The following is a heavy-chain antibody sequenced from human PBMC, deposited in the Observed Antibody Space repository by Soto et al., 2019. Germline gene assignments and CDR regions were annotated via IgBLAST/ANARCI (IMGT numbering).Heavy chain of an antibody. CDR2: IYYSGST. CDR1: GGSISSSSYY. V-gene: IGHV4-39*07. D-gene: IGHD3-10*01. Sequence: SETLSLTCTVSGGSISSSSYYWGWIRQPPGKGLEWIGSIYYSGSTYYNPSLKSRVTISVDTSKNQFSLKLSSVTAADTAVYYCARDQDYYGSGINWFDPWGQGTLVTVSS. CDR3: ARDQDYYGSGINWFDP. J-gene: IGHJ5*02.